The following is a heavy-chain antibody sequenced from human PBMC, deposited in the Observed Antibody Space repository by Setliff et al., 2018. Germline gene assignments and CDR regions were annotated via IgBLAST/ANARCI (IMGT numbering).Heavy chain of an antibody. J-gene: IGHJ6*03. D-gene: IGHD4-4*01. CDR1: GYTFTNYA. CDR2: INAGNGDT. V-gene: IGHV1-3*03. Sequence: ASVKVSCKASGYTFTNYAIHWVRQAPGQRLEWMGWINAGNGDTKYSQDFQGRVTITRDTSASTAYMDLSSLRPDDMAVYYCARGRPTANPYYYYYMDVWGKGTTVTVSS. CDR3: ARGRPTANPYYYYYMDV.